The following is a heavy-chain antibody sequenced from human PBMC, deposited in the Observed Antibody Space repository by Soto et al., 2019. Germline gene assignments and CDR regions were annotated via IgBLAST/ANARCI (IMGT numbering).Heavy chain of an antibody. J-gene: IGHJ6*02. CDR2: ISNNGINK. CDR3: AKVIRADSTSSNFYYYAGLDV. D-gene: IGHD6-6*01. CDR1: GFTFRTYG. V-gene: IGHV3-30*18. Sequence: QVQLVESGGGAVQPGRSLRLSCAASGFTFRTYGMHWVRQAQGKGLEWLAVISNNGINKYYADSVKGRFTISRDNSRDTLFLQMNSLRGEDTAIYYCAKVIRADSTSSNFYYYAGLDVWGQGTTVTVS.